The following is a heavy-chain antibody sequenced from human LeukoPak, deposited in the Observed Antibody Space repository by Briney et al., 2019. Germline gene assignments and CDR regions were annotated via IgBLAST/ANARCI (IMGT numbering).Heavy chain of an antibody. CDR2: ISGSGGSA. J-gene: IGHJ4*02. Sequence: GGSLRLSCTTTGFTFSSYGMHWVRQAPGKGLEWVSVISGSGGSAYSAESVKGRFTISRDNSKNTLYLQMNSLRVEDTAVYYCAKGPRASGWTHFDYWGQGTLVTVSS. CDR1: GFTFSSYG. CDR3: AKGPRASGWTHFDY. V-gene: IGHV3-23*01. D-gene: IGHD6-19*01.